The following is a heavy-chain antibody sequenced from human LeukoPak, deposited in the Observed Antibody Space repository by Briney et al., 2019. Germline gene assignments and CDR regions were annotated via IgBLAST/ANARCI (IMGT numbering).Heavy chain of an antibody. CDR2: IISKSDGGTT. CDR1: GFSVSDAY. D-gene: IGHD5-24*01. Sequence: GGSLRLSCAASGFSVSDAYMSWVRQTPGKRLEWIGRIISKSDGGTTDYAAPVKDRFIISRDDSKGTLYLQLNSLRTDDTAVYYCLAQYYFDYWGRGTLVTISS. J-gene: IGHJ4*02. V-gene: IGHV3-15*01. CDR3: LAQYYFDY.